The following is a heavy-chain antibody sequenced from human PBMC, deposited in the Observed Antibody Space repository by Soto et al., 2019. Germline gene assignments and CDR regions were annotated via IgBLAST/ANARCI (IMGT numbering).Heavy chain of an antibody. CDR1: GFTFSSYA. D-gene: IGHD5-12*01. J-gene: IGHJ3*02. Sequence: GGSLRLSCAASGFTFSSYAMSWVRQAPGKGLEWVSAISGSGGSTYYADSVKGRFTISRDNSKNTLYLQMNSLRAEDTAVYYCAKDLRYSGYDWIAFDIWGQGTMVTVSS. V-gene: IGHV3-23*01. CDR2: ISGSGGST. CDR3: AKDLRYSGYDWIAFDI.